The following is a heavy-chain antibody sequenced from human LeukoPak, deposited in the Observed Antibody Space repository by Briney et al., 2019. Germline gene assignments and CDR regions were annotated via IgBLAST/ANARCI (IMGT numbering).Heavy chain of an antibody. J-gene: IGHJ4*02. D-gene: IGHD1-1*01. CDR2: INSDGSST. CDR3: ATDEAATGRLDY. Sequence: PGRSLRLSCAASGFNFRNYWMHWVRHAPGKGLVWVSRINSDGSSTSYADSVKGRFTISRDNAENTLYLQINSLRAEDTAVYYCATDEAATGRLDYWGQGTLVTDSS. CDR1: GFNFRNYW. V-gene: IGHV3-74*01.